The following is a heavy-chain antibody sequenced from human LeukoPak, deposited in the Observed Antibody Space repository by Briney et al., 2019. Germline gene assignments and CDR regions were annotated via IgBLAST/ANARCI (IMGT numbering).Heavy chain of an antibody. V-gene: IGHV3-21*01. CDR3: ARVPHYGDYVHYYFDY. D-gene: IGHD4-17*01. CDR2: ISRSSIYI. CDR1: GFTFSAYN. Sequence: GGSLRLSCAASGFTFSAYNMNWVRQAPGKGLEWVSSISRSSIYIYYADSVMGRFTISRDNAKNSLYLQMNSLRAEDTAVYYCARVPHYGDYVHYYFDYWGQGTLVTVSS. J-gene: IGHJ4*02.